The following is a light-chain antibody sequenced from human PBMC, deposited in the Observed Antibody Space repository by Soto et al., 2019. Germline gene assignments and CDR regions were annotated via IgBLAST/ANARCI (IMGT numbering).Light chain of an antibody. Sequence: EIALTQSPGTLSLSPGERATLSCRASQSVSSSYLAWYQQKPGQAPRLLIYGAYGASSRATGIPDRFSGSGSGKDFTLTISRLEPEDFAVYYCQQYGSSPLTFGGGTKVEIK. CDR3: QQYGSSPLT. J-gene: IGKJ4*01. CDR2: GAS. CDR1: QSVSSSY. V-gene: IGKV3-20*01.